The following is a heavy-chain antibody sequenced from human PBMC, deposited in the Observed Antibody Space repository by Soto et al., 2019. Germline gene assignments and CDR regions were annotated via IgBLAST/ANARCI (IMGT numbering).Heavy chain of an antibody. CDR1: GGSISTGGYY. J-gene: IGHJ4*02. CDR2: IYYSGST. CDR3: ARAGGFCSGGTCYSYDY. D-gene: IGHD2-15*01. V-gene: IGHV4-31*03. Sequence: QVQLQESGPGLVKSSQTLSLTCTVSGGSISTGGYYWSWIRQHPGKGLEWIGYIYYSGSTSYNPSLESRVTISVDTSKNQFSLKLSSVTAADTAVYYCARAGGFCSGGTCYSYDYWGQGTLVTVSS.